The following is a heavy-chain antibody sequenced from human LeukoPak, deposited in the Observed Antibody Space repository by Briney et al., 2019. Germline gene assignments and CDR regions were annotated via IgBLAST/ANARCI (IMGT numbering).Heavy chain of an antibody. V-gene: IGHV1-8*01. J-gene: IGHJ4*02. CDR3: ARDFYSSGWSYFDY. D-gene: IGHD6-19*01. CDR2: MNPNSGNT. CDR1: GYTFTSYD. Sequence: GASVKVSCKASGYTFTSYDINWVRQATGQGLEWMGWMNPNSGNTGYAQKFQGRVTMTRNTSISTAYMELSSLRSEDTAVYYCARDFYSSGWSYFDYWGQGTLVTVSS.